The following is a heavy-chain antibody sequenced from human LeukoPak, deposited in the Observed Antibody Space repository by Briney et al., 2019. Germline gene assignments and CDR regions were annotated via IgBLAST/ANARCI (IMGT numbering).Heavy chain of an antibody. J-gene: IGHJ4*02. CDR2: IIPIFGTA. CDR3: ARTSSGWSFDY. Sequence: GASVKVSCKASGGTFSSYAISWVRQAPGQGLEWMGGIIPIFGTANYAQKLQGRVTMTTDTSTSTAYMELRSLRSDDTAVYYCARTSSGWSFDYWGQGTLVTVSS. D-gene: IGHD6-19*01. CDR1: GGTFSSYA. V-gene: IGHV1-69*05.